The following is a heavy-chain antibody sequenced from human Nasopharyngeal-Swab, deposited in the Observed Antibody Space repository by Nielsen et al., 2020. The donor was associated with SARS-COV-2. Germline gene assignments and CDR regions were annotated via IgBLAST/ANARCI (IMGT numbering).Heavy chain of an antibody. Sequence: LSLTCTVSGGSISSGGYYWSWIRQHPGKGLEWIGYIYYSGSTYYNPSLKSRVTISVDTSKNQFSLKLSSVTAADTAVYYCARVVWVDYDILTGYYTGWFDPWGQGTLVTVSS. J-gene: IGHJ5*02. CDR2: IYYSGST. CDR1: GGSISSGGYY. V-gene: IGHV4-31*03. CDR3: ARVVWVDYDILTGYYTGWFDP. D-gene: IGHD3-9*01.